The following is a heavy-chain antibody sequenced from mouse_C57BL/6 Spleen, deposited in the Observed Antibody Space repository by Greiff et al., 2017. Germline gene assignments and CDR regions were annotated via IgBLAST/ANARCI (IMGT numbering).Heavy chain of an antibody. J-gene: IGHJ2*01. CDR2: IEPSDSYT. V-gene: IGHV1-69*01. CDR1: GYTFTSYW. D-gene: IGHD2-5*01. Sequence: QVQLQQSGAELVMPGASVKLSCKASGYTFTSYWMHWVKQRPGQGLEWIGEIEPSDSYTNYTQKCKGKSTFTVDKSSSTAYMLLSSLTSEDSAVSYCARSDYSNYAYFDYWGQGTTLTVSS. CDR3: ARSDYSNYAYFDY.